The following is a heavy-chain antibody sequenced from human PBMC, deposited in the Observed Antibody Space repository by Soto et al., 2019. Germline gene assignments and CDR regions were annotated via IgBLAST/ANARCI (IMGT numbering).Heavy chain of an antibody. Sequence: PVGSLRLSCAASWSTVSSNYMSWVRQAPGKGLEWVSVIYSGGSTYYADSVKGRFTISRDNSKNTLYLQMNSLRAEDTAVYYCARLATEYSSSYLDYWGQGTLVTVSS. D-gene: IGHD6-13*01. CDR2: IYSGGST. CDR3: ARLATEYSSSYLDY. J-gene: IGHJ4*02. V-gene: IGHV3-53*01. CDR1: WSTVSSNY.